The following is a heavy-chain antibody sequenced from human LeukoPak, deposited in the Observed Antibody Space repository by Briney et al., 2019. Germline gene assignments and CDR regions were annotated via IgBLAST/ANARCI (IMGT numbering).Heavy chain of an antibody. CDR1: GFTFDDYA. V-gene: IGHV3-53*01. CDR3: ARDDNLDY. J-gene: IGHJ4*02. Sequence: GRSLRLSCAASGFTFDDYAMQWVRQAPGKGLEWVSVIYRGGSTYYADSVKGRFTISRDKSKNTLYLQMNSLRAEDTAVYYCARDDNLDYWGQGTLVTVSS. CDR2: IYRGGST.